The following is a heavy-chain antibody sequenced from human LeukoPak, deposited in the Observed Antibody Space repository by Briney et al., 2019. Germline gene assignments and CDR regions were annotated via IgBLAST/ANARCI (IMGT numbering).Heavy chain of an antibody. J-gene: IGHJ2*01. CDR2: ISYDGSNK. D-gene: IGHD3-22*01. CDR1: GFTFGSYA. CDR3: VRGEYYYDSSGRGFDL. Sequence: GSLRLSCAASGFTFGSYAMHWVRQAPGKGLEWVALISYDGSNKYYADSVKGRLTISRDNSKNTLYLQMNSRRAEDTAVYYCVRGEYYYDSSGRGFDLWGRGTLVTVSS. V-gene: IGHV3-30-3*01.